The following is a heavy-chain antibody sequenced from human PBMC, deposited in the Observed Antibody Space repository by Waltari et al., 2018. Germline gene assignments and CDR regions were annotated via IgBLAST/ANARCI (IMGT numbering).Heavy chain of an antibody. D-gene: IGHD2-2*01. Sequence: EVQLVESGGGLVKPGGSLRLSCAASGFTFSSHSVHWVRQAPGKGLEWGSSISDKNYITYADSVKGRFTISRDNAKNSLYVQMDSLRAEDTAVYYCARGGASCSSTTCYNWFDPWGQGTLVTVSS. CDR1: GFTFSSHS. V-gene: IGHV3-21*01. J-gene: IGHJ5*02. CDR3: ARGGASCSSTTCYNWFDP. CDR2: ISDKNYI.